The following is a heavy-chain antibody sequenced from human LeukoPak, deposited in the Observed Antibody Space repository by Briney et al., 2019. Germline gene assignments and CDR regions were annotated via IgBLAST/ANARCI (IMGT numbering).Heavy chain of an antibody. J-gene: IGHJ4*02. CDR2: ISSSSSTI. V-gene: IGHV3-48*01. D-gene: IGHD3-9*01. Sequence: GGSLRLSCAASGFTFSSYSMNWVRQAPGKGLEWVSYISSSSSTIYYADSVKGRFTISRDNSKNTLYLQMNSLRAEDTAVYYCAKGGVLRYFDWLLYEIFFDYWGQGTLVTVSS. CDR1: GFTFSSYS. CDR3: AKGGVLRYFDWLLYEIFFDY.